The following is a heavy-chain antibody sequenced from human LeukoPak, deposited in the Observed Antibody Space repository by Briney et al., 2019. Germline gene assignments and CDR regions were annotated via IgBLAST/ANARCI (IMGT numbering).Heavy chain of an antibody. CDR1: GGSISSYY. V-gene: IGHV4-34*01. D-gene: IGHD4-11*01. CDR2: INHSGST. Sequence: SETLSLTCTVSGGSISSYYWSWIRQPPGKGLEWIGEINHSGSTNYNPSLKSRVTISVDTSKNQFSLKLSSVTAADTAVYYCARGQVSKGLPRQKRNAFDIWGQGTMVTVSS. CDR3: ARGQVSKGLPRQKRNAFDI. J-gene: IGHJ3*02.